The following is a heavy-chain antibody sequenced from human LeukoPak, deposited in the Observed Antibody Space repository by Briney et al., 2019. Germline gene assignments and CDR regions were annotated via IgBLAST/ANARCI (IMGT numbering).Heavy chain of an antibody. CDR1: GFTFSSYA. CDR3: AKDRAIAMVRREIDP. D-gene: IGHD3-10*01. V-gene: IGHV3-23*01. CDR2: ISGSGGST. Sequence: PGGSLRLSCAASGFTFSSYAMTWVRQAPGKGLEWVSAISGSGGSTYYADSVKGRFTISRDNSKDTLYLQMNSLRAEDTAVYYCAKDRAIAMVRREIDPWGQGTPVTVSS. J-gene: IGHJ5*02.